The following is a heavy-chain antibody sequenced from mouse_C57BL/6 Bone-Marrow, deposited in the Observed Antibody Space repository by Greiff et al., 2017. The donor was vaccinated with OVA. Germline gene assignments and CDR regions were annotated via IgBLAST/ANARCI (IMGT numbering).Heavy chain of an antibody. CDR2: ISSGGSYT. J-gene: IGHJ1*03. Sequence: EVHLVESGGDLVKPGGSLKLSCAASGFTFSSYGMSWVRQTPDKRLEWVATISSGGSYTYYPDSVKGRFTISRDNAKNTLYLQMSSLKSEDTAMYYCARITTVVATNYWYFDVWGTGTTVTVSS. D-gene: IGHD1-1*01. V-gene: IGHV5-6*01. CDR3: ARITTVVATNYWYFDV. CDR1: GFTFSSYG.